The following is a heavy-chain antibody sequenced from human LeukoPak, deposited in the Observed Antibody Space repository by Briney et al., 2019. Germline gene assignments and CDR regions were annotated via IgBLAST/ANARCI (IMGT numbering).Heavy chain of an antibody. V-gene: IGHV3-9*03. Sequence: GRSLRLSCAASGSTFDDYAMHWVRQAPGKGLEWVSGISWNSGSIGYADSVKGRFTISRDNAKNSLYLQMNSLRAEDMALYYCAKDISKEVGAFDIWGQGTMVTVSS. J-gene: IGHJ3*02. CDR2: ISWNSGSI. CDR1: GSTFDDYA. CDR3: AKDISKEVGAFDI.